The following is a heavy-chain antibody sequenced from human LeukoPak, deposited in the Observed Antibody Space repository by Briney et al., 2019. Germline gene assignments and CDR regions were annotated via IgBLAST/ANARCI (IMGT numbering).Heavy chain of an antibody. Sequence: GGSLRPSCAASGFTFSSYWMHWVRQAPGKGLVWVSRINSVGSSTSYADSVKGRFTISRDNAKNTLYLQMNSLRAEDTAVYYCARDRGSSCLDVWGKGTTVTVSS. CDR2: INSVGSST. V-gene: IGHV3-74*01. J-gene: IGHJ6*04. CDR3: ARDRGSSCLDV. D-gene: IGHD6-13*01. CDR1: GFTFSSYW.